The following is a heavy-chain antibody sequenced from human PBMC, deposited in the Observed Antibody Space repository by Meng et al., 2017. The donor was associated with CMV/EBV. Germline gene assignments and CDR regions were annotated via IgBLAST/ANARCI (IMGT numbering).Heavy chain of an antibody. J-gene: IGHJ4*02. V-gene: IGHV3-48*04. Sequence: GGSLRLSCAASGFTFSSYAMHWVRQAPGKGLEWVSYITSGSSSTYYADSVKGRFSISRDNGKNSLSLHMTSLRSEDTAVYYCARGADYGDPSPRIFDYWGQGTLVTVSS. CDR1: GFTFSSYA. CDR2: ITSGSSST. CDR3: ARGADYGDPSPRIFDY. D-gene: IGHD4/OR15-4a*01.